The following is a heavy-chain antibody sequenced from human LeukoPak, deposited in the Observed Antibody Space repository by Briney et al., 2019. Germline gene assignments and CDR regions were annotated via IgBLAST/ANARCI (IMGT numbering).Heavy chain of an antibody. CDR1: GFTFSSYS. Sequence: PGGSLRLSCAASGFTFSSYSMNWVRQAPGKGLEWVSAITGSGGSTYYADSVKGRFTISRDNSKNMLYLQMNSLRAEDTAVYYCAKNSPRYCGGDCPLDYWGQGTLVTVSS. D-gene: IGHD2-21*02. CDR3: AKNSPRYCGGDCPLDY. V-gene: IGHV3-23*01. J-gene: IGHJ4*02. CDR2: ITGSGGST.